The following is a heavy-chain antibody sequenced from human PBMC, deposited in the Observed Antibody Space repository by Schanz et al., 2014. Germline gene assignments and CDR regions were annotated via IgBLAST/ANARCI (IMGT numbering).Heavy chain of an antibody. D-gene: IGHD6-13*01. J-gene: IGHJ5*02. CDR1: GFTVSTHY. Sequence: VQLVESGGGVVQPGGSLRLSCAVSGFTVSTHYMTWVRQAPGKGLECVSVLYTGGSTFYAESVRGRFFISRDSSKNTLFLHMNSLRAEDTAVYYCARGRARQLVHWFDPWGQGTLVTVSS. CDR2: LYTGGST. CDR3: ARGRARQLVHWFDP. V-gene: IGHV3-66*01.